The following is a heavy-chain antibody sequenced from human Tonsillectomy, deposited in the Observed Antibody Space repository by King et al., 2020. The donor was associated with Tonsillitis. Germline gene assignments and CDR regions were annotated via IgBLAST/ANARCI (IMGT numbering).Heavy chain of an antibody. CDR3: ARFWDNWDGKGFDY. V-gene: IGHV4-59*08. CDR2: IYYSGST. Sequence: VQLQESGPGLVKPSETLSLTCTVSGGYIRRYYWSWIRQPPGKGLEWIGSIYYSGSTNYNPSLKSRVTISEDTSKSQFSLNLSSVTAADTAVYYCARFWDNWDGKGFDYWGQGTQVTVSS. J-gene: IGHJ4*02. CDR1: GGYIRRYY. D-gene: IGHD1-20*01.